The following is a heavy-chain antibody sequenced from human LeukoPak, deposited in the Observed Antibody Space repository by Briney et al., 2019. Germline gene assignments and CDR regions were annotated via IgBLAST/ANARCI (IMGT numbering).Heavy chain of an antibody. CDR3: AGTTSEGY. CDR2: VMPVLRTP. CDR1: GGTFSSDA. Sequence: GSSVKLSCKVVGGTFSSDAINWVRRAPGQGFEWMGGVMPVLRTPNYAQKFQGRLTITTDDSTSTAYMELSRLRHDDTAVYYCAGTTSEGYWGQGTLVTVSS. D-gene: IGHD1-1*01. J-gene: IGHJ4*02. V-gene: IGHV1-69*05.